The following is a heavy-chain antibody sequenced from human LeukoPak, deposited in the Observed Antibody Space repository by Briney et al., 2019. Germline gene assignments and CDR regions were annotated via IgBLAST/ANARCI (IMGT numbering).Heavy chain of an antibody. Sequence: PLETLSLTCAVSGGSFSGYYWSWVRQPPGKGLEWIGEINHSGRTNYNPSLKSRVTISVDTSKNQFSLKLSAVAAADTAVYSCARGPSPSSGPFDYWGQGTLVTVSS. CDR1: GGSFSGYY. J-gene: IGHJ4*02. CDR2: INHSGRT. CDR3: ARGPSPSSGPFDY. V-gene: IGHV4-34*01. D-gene: IGHD3-22*01.